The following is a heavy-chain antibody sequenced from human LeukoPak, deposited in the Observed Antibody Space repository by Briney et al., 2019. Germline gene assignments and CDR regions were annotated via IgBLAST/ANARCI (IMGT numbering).Heavy chain of an antibody. V-gene: IGHV3-9*01. J-gene: IGHJ6*01. D-gene: IGHD2-2*01. CDR2: ISWNSGSI. CDR3: AKDGPNVYCSSTSCRKPYYYYYGMDV. Sequence: SGGSLRLSCAASGFSFDDYAMHWVRQAPGKGLEWVSGISWNSGSISYADSVQGRFTIPRDNAKNSLYLQMNSLRAEDTAVYDYAKDGPNVYCSSTSCRKPYYYYYGMDVWGQGTTVTVSS. CDR1: GFSFDDYA.